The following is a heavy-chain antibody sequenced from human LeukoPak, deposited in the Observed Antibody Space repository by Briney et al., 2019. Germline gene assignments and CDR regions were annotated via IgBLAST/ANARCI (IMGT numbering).Heavy chain of an antibody. J-gene: IGHJ2*01. Sequence: SETLSLTCTVSGGSISSYYWTWIRQPPGKALEWIGYIYYSGRTSYNPSFKSRVTMSVDTSKNQFSLKLSSVTAADTAVYYCARDGNPWNLDVWGRGTLVTVSS. CDR3: ARDGNPWNLDV. CDR1: GGSISSYY. V-gene: IGHV4-59*01. CDR2: IYYSGRT. D-gene: IGHD1-14*01.